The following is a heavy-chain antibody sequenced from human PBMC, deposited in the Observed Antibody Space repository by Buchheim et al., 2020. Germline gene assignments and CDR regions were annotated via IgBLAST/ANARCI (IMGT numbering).Heavy chain of an antibody. Sequence: QVQLVESGGGVVQPGRSLRLSCAASGFTFSSYGMHWVRQAPGKGLEWVAVISYEGSNKYYADSVKGRFTISRDNSKNTLYLQMNSLRAEDTAVYYCAKDRGYYDSSGWPYWGQGTL. CDR1: GFTFSSYG. CDR2: ISYEGSNK. J-gene: IGHJ4*02. D-gene: IGHD3-22*01. CDR3: AKDRGYYDSSGWPY. V-gene: IGHV3-30*18.